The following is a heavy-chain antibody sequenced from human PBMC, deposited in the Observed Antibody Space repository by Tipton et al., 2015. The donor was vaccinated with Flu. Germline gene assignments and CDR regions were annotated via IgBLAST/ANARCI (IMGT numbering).Heavy chain of an antibody. CDR1: RSTFSTYW. CDR2: IYSDGRA. V-gene: IGHV3-53*01. Sequence: QLVQSGGGLVQPGGSLRLSCAVSRSTFSTYWMDWVRQAPGKGLEWVSVIYSDGRAYYVDSVKGRFTVSRDDSKNMLSLQMDSLRAEDTAVYYCTRGQGANPWGQGTLVTVSS. J-gene: IGHJ5*02. CDR3: TRGQGANP.